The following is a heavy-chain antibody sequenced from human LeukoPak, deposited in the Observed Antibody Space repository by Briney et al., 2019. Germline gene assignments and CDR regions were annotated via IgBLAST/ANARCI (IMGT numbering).Heavy chain of an antibody. CDR3: ARIQLWPLHYFDY. V-gene: IGHV4-34*01. CDR1: GGSFSDYY. J-gene: IGHJ4*02. CDR2: INHSGDT. Sequence: SETLSLTCAVYGGSFSDYYWSWIRQPPGKGLEWIGEINHSGDTKYNPSLKSRVTISVDTSKNQYSLKVSSVTAADTAVYYCARIQLWPLHYFDYWGQGTLVTVSS. D-gene: IGHD5-18*01.